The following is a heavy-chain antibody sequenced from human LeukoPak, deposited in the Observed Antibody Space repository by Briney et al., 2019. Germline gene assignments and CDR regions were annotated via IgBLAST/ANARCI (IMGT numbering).Heavy chain of an antibody. CDR1: GGSISSSSYY. Sequence: SETLSLICTVSGGSISSSSYYWGWIRQPPGKGLEWIGSIYYSGSTYYNPSLKSRVTISVDTSKNQFSLKLSSVTAADTAVYYCARSLGVPAAFDYWGQGTLVTVSS. V-gene: IGHV4-39*07. D-gene: IGHD2-2*01. J-gene: IGHJ4*02. CDR3: ARSLGVPAAFDY. CDR2: IYYSGST.